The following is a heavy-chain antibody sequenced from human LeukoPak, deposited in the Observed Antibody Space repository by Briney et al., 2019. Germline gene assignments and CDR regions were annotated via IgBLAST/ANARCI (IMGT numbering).Heavy chain of an antibody. CDR3: ARGGICSSTSRYNNWFDP. V-gene: IGHV1-18*01. D-gene: IGHD2-2*02. CDR2: ISSYNGNT. CDR1: GYTFTNYG. Sequence: ASVKVSCKASGYTFTNYGISWVRQAPGQGLEWMGWISSYNGNTNYAQNLQGRVTMTTDTSTSTAYMELRSLRSDDTAVYYCARGGICSSTSRYNNWFDPWGQGTLVTVSS. J-gene: IGHJ5*02.